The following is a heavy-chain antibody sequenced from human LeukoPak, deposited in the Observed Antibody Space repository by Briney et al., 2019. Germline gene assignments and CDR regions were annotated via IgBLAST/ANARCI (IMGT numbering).Heavy chain of an antibody. CDR3: ARARTYSPLDY. J-gene: IGHJ4*02. V-gene: IGHV4-59*01. CDR2: IYYSGST. CDR1: GGSISSYY. Sequence: PSETLSLTCTVSGGSISSYYWSWIRQPPGKGLEWIGYIYYSGSTNYNPSLKSRVTISVDTSKNQFSLKLSSVTAEDTAVYYCARARTYSPLDYWGQGTLVTVSS. D-gene: IGHD1-26*01.